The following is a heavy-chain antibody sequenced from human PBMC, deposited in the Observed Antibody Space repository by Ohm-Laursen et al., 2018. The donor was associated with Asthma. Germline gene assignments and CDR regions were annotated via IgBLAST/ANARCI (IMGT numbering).Heavy chain of an antibody. CDR3: ARGAAAGRYYFDY. Sequence: SLRLSCAASGFSVSRHFMNWIRQGPEKGLEWVSDIYPGGATFYADSVKGRFTISRDNSKNTLYLQMNSLRAEDTAVYYCARGAAAGRYYFDYWGQGTLVTVSS. J-gene: IGHJ4*02. CDR1: GFSVSRHF. CDR2: IYPGGAT. V-gene: IGHV3-53*01. D-gene: IGHD6-13*01.